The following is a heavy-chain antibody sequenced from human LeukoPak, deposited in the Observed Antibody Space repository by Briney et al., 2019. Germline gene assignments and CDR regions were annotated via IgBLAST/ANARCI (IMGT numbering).Heavy chain of an antibody. CDR3: ARSREWEPGDY. D-gene: IGHD1-26*01. CDR1: GFTFSSYW. CDR2: INSDGSST. J-gene: IGHJ4*02. Sequence: GGSLRLSCAASGFTFSSYWMHWVRQAPGKGLVWVSRINSDGSSTSYADSVKGRFTISRDNAKNTLNLQMNSLRAEDTAVYYCARSREWEPGDYWGQGTLVTVSS. V-gene: IGHV3-74*01.